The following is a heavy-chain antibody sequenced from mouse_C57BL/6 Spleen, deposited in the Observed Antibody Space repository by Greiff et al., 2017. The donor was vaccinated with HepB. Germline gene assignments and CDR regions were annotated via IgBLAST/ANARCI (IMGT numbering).Heavy chain of an antibody. Sequence: VKLMESGAELARPGASVKLSCKASGYTFTSYGISWVKQRTGQGLEWIGEIYPRSGNTYYNEKFKGKATLTADKSSSTAYMGLRSLTSEDSAVYFCARTPMTAVVATPFAYWGQRTLVTVSA. CDR1: GYTFTSYG. CDR2: IYPRSGNT. J-gene: IGHJ3*01. CDR3: ARTPMTAVVATPFAY. V-gene: IGHV1-81*01. D-gene: IGHD1-1*01.